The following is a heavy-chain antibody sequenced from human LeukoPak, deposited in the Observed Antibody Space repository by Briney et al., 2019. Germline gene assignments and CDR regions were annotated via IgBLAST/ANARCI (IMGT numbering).Heavy chain of an antibody. V-gene: IGHV1-2*02. CDR3: ARDGRLTIFVRGIITEGSPPKN. CDR1: GYTFTDSY. Sequence: ASVKVTCKSSGYTFTDSYMHWVRQAPGQGLEWMGWINPKTGGTNYAQRFQGRVTMTRDTSIRTAYMELNSLRSDDTAVYYCARDGRLTIFVRGIITEGSPPKNWGQGTLVTVSS. D-gene: IGHD3-10*01. CDR2: INPKTGGT. J-gene: IGHJ4*02.